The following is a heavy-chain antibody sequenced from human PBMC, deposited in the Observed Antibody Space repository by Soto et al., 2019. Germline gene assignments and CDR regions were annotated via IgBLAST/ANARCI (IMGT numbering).Heavy chain of an antibody. CDR3: AKWGLSGHGMDV. J-gene: IGHJ6*02. D-gene: IGHD7-27*01. V-gene: IGHV3-30*18. CDR2: TSYDGSKK. CDR1: GYIFSNYG. Sequence: QVQLVESGGGVVQPGRSLRLSCAASGYIFSNYGMHWVRQAPGKGLEGVAVTSYDGSKKYYADSVKGRFTISKDNCKNTVYLQMNSLRIEDTAVYYCAKWGLSGHGMDVWGQGTTVTVSS.